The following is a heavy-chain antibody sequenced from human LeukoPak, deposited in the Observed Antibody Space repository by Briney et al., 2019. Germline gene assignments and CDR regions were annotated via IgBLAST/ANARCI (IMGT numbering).Heavy chain of an antibody. CDR1: GGTFSSYA. Sequence: EASVKVSCKASGGTFSSYAISWVRQAPGQGLEWMGGIIPIFGTANYAQKFQGRVTITADESTSTAYMELSSLRSEDTAVYYCARYGVGPAAILGWFDPWGQGTLVTVSS. CDR2: IIPIFGTA. V-gene: IGHV1-69*13. D-gene: IGHD2-2*02. J-gene: IGHJ5*02. CDR3: ARYGVGPAAILGWFDP.